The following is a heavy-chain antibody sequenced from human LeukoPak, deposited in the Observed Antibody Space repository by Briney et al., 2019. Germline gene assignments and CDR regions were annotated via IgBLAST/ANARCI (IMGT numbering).Heavy chain of an antibody. CDR2: ISYDGSNK. CDR3: VAQPTADSSGYYYFDY. D-gene: IGHD3-22*01. V-gene: IGHV3-30*03. CDR1: ASGVAFTSHS. J-gene: IGHJ4*02. Sequence: GGSLRLSCAASASGVAFTSHSMNWVRQAPGKGLEWVAVISYDGSNKYYADSVKGRFTISRDNSKNTLYLQMNSLRAEDTAVYYCVAQPTADSSGYYYFDYWGQGTLVTVSS.